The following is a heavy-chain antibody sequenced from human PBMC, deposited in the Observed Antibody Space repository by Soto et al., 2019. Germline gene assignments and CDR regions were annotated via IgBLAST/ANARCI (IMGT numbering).Heavy chain of an antibody. CDR3: ANPIPKTGTTFGF. CDR2: ISGSGDET. J-gene: IGHJ4*02. Sequence: GRPLRLSCAASGFTFSNCCMSRIRQAQGEGLEWVAAISGSGDETSYADSMKGRFTISRDNSKDTLYLQINSLRAEDTAVYYCANPIPKTGTTFGFWGQGTLVTVSS. D-gene: IGHD1-1*01. V-gene: IGHV3-23*01. CDR1: GFTFSNCC.